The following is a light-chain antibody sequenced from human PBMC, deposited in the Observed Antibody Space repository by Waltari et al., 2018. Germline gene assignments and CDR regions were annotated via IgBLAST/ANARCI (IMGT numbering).Light chain of an antibody. CDR2: RNN. CDR3: GGWDDSLNAWV. Sequence: TISCSGSRSNIGRNDIYWYQQLPGAAPKLLIYRNNQRPSGVPDRVSVSKSGTSASLAISGLRSEEEADYHGGGWDDSLNAWVFGGGTKLTVL. CDR1: RSNIGRND. J-gene: IGLJ3*02. V-gene: IGLV1-47*01.